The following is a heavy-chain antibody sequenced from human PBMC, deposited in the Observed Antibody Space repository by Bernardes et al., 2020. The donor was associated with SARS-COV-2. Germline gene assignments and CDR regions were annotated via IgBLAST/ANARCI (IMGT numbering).Heavy chain of an antibody. CDR3: ARGAYSLDRSGPRSVFDI. CDR2: FDPEDGET. D-gene: IGHD3-22*01. Sequence: ASVKVSCKVSGYTLTELSMHWVRQAPGKGLEWMGGFDPEDGETIYAQKFQGRVTMTEDTSTDTAYMELSSLRSDDTAVYYCARGAYSLDRSGPRSVFDIWGQATMVTVSS. CDR1: GYTLTELS. J-gene: IGHJ3*02. V-gene: IGHV1-24*01.